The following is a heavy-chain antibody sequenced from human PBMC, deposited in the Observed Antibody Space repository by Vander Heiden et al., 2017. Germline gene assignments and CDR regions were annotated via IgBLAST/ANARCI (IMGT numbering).Heavy chain of an antibody. D-gene: IGHD4-4*01. CDR1: GDSISSAAYF. V-gene: IGHV4-39*01. J-gene: IGHJ4*02. Sequence: QLQLQESGPGLVKPSETLSLSCTVSGDSISSAAYFWAWIRQPPGKGLEWIGSIYYSGGTYYNPSLKSRLSISVDTSKDLFSLRLTSVTAADAAVYYCSRHLTIGDYRYYFDSWGPGRLVTVSS. CDR2: IYYSGGT. CDR3: SRHLTIGDYRYYFDS.